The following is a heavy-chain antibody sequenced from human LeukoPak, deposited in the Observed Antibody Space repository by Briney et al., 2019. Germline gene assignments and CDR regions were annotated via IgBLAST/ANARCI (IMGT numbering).Heavy chain of an antibody. CDR3: ARERYYYDSTYYYVKYFDY. D-gene: IGHD3-22*01. CDR1: GGSFSGYY. V-gene: IGHV4-34*01. Sequence: ASETLSLTCAVYGGSFSGYYWSWIRQPPGKGLEWIGEINHSGSTNYNPCLKSRVTISVDTSKNQFSLKLSSVTAEDTAVYYCARERYYYDSTYYYVKYFDYWGQGTLVTVSS. CDR2: INHSGST. J-gene: IGHJ4*02.